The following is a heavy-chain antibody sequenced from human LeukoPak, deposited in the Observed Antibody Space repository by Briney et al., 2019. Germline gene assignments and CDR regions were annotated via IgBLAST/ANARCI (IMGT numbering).Heavy chain of an antibody. CDR2: ISSSSSYI. J-gene: IGHJ4*02. D-gene: IGHD3-22*01. V-gene: IGHV3-21*01. CDR3: ARGKYYDSSGYYGY. CDR1: GFTFSSYS. Sequence: KPGGALRLSCAASGFTFSSYSRNWVRQARGKGVEWVSSISSSSSYIYYADSVKGRFTISRDNAKTSLYLQMNSLRAEDTAVYYCARGKYYDSSGYYGYWGQGTLVTVSS.